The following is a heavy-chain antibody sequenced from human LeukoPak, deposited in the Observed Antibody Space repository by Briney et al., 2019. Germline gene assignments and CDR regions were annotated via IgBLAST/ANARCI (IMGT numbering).Heavy chain of an antibody. D-gene: IGHD3-10*01. CDR1: GGSISSSNW. J-gene: IGHJ4*02. V-gene: IGHV4-4*02. CDR2: IYHSGST. Sequence: PSETLSLTCAVSGGSISSSNWWSWVRQPPGKGLEWIGEIYHSGSTNYNPSLKSRVTISVDKSKNQFSLKLSSVTAADTAVYYCASPYYYGSGRGKGGYFDYWGQGTLVTVSS. CDR3: ASPYYYGSGRGKGGYFDY.